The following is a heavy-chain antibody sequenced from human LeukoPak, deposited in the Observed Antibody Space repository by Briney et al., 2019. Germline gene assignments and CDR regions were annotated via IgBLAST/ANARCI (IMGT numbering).Heavy chain of an antibody. J-gene: IGHJ4*02. CDR2: IYSGGST. CDR3: AKDTSIGRYCTNGVCSPFDY. CDR1: GFTVSSNY. D-gene: IGHD2-8*01. V-gene: IGHV3-53*01. Sequence: TGGSLRLSCVASGFTVSSNYMSWVRQAPGKGLEWVSVIYSGGSTYYADSVKGRFTISRDNSKNTLYLQMNSLRAEDTALYYCAKDTSIGRYCTNGVCSPFDYWGQGTLVTVSS.